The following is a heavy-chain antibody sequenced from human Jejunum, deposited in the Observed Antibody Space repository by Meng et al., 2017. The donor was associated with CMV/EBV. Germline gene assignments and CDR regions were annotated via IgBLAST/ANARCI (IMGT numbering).Heavy chain of an antibody. J-gene: IGHJ4*02. V-gene: IGHV3-21*06. CDR1: GFPFSTYG. CDR3: ARLEPLAAGGFFDY. CDR2: ISPSGSYK. Sequence: SGFPFSTYGIDWVRQSPGAGLEWVSSISPSGSYKYYADSVKGRFTISRDNAKNSVHLDMNSLRAEDTAVYYCARLEPLAAGGFFDYWGQGTPVTVSS. D-gene: IGHD6-13*01.